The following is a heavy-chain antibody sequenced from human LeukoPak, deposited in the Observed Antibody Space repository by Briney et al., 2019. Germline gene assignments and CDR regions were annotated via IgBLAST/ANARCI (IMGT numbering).Heavy chain of an antibody. CDR2: IYHSGST. CDR3: ARADNYFDY. CDR1: GGSISSSSYY. V-gene: IGHV4-39*07. D-gene: IGHD3-9*01. J-gene: IGHJ4*02. Sequence: SETLSLTCTVSGGSISSSSYYWGWIRQPPGKGLEWIGEIYHSGSTNYNPSLKSRVTISVDKSKNQFSLKLSSVTAADTAVYYCARADNYFDYWGQGTLVTVSS.